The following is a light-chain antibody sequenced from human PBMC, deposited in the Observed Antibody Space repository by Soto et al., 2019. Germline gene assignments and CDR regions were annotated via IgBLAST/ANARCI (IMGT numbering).Light chain of an antibody. J-gene: IGKJ1*01. CDR3: QQYNNWSET. Sequence: EIMMTQSPATLSVSPGERTTLSCRARQSVSSNLAWYQQKPGQAPRLLIYGASTRATGIPARFSGSGSGTEFTLTISSLQSEDFAVYYCQQYNNWSETFGQGTKVDIK. V-gene: IGKV3-15*01. CDR2: GAS. CDR1: QSVSSN.